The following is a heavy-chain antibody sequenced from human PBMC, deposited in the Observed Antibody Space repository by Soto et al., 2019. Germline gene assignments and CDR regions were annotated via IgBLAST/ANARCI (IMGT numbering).Heavy chain of an antibody. V-gene: IGHV3-30*18. Sequence: GGSLRLSCAASGFTFSSYGMHWVRQAPGKGLEWVAVISYDGSNKYYADSVKGRFTISRDNSKNTLYLQMNSLRAEDTAVYYCAKEVVIPPVLGYYYGMDVWGQGTTVTVSS. CDR1: GFTFSSYG. CDR3: AKEVVIPPVLGYYYGMDV. J-gene: IGHJ6*02. CDR2: ISYDGSNK. D-gene: IGHD3-16*02.